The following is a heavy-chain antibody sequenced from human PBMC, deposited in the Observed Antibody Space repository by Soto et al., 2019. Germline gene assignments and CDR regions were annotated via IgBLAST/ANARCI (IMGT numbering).Heavy chain of an antibody. CDR3: ARHHVRGRTIAGAAEF. CDR1: GGPFSGYY. Sequence: SETLSLTCAVYGGPFSGYYWSWIRQPPGKGLEWIGEINHSGNTNYNPSLKSRVTISVDTSKNQLFLNLSSVTAADTAMYYCARHHVRGRTIAGAAEFWGQGTLVTVSS. J-gene: IGHJ4*02. CDR2: INHSGNT. V-gene: IGHV4-34*01. D-gene: IGHD6-13*01.